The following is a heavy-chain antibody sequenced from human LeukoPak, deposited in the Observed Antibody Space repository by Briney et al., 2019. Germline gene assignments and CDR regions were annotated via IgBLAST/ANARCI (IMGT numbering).Heavy chain of an antibody. CDR1: GYTFTGYY. CDR3: ARVVWFGELFHFDY. D-gene: IGHD3-10*01. V-gene: IGHV1-2*02. Sequence: GASVKVSCKASGYTFTGYYMHWVRQAPGQGLEWMGWINPNSGGTNYAQKFQGRVTMTRDTSISTAHMELSRLRSDDTAVYYCARVVWFGELFHFDYWGQGTLVTVSS. J-gene: IGHJ4*02. CDR2: INPNSGGT.